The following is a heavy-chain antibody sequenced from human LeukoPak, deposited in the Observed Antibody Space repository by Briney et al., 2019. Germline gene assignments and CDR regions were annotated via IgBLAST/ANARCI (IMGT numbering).Heavy chain of an antibody. CDR2: MNPNSGNT. CDR3: ARGRGSGHKENWFDP. CDR1: GYTFTTYD. Sequence: ASVKVSCKASGYTFTTYDINWVRQATGQGLEWMGWMNPNSGNTGYTQKFQGRVTMTRNISISTAYMELSSLRSEDTAVYYCARGRGSGHKENWFDPWGQGTLVTVPS. V-gene: IGHV1-8*01. J-gene: IGHJ5*02. D-gene: IGHD6-19*01.